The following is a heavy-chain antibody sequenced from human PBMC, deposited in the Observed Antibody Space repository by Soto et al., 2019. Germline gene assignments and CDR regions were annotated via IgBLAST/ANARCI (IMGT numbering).Heavy chain of an antibody. V-gene: IGHV3-23*01. CDR2: ISGSGGST. J-gene: IGHJ4*02. CDR1: GFTFSSYA. CDR3: AKVALYDYVWGSYSY. Sequence: GGSLRLSCAASGFTFSSYAMSWVRQAPGKGLEWVSAISGSGGSTYHADPVKGRFTISRDNSKNTLYLQMNSLRAEDTAVYYCAKVALYDYVWGSYSYWGQGTLVTVSS. D-gene: IGHD3-16*01.